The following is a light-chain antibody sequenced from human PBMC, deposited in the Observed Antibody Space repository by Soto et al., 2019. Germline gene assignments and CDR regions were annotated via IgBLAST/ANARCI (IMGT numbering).Light chain of an antibody. V-gene: IGKV3-15*01. Sequence: EIVMTQSPATLSVSPGERATLSCRASQSVSSNLAWYQQKPGQAPRLLIYGASTRATGIPARFSGSGSGTEFTLTISSLQSEDFAVYYCQQYGRPPRTFGQGTKVEIK. CDR3: QQYGRPPRT. CDR2: GAS. CDR1: QSVSSN. J-gene: IGKJ1*01.